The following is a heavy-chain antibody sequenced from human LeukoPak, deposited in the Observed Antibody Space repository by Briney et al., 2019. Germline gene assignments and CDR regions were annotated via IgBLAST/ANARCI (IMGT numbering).Heavy chain of an antibody. J-gene: IGHJ4*02. D-gene: IGHD1-26*01. V-gene: IGHV3-74*01. CDR2: INSDGSST. CDR3: ARDLSGYFDY. Sequence: GGSLRLSCATSGFTFSTFWMHWVRQAPGKGLVRVSRINSDGSSTSYADSVKGRFTISRDNAKNTLYLQMNSLRAEDTAVYYCARDLSGYFDYWGQGTLVTVSS. CDR1: GFTFSTFW.